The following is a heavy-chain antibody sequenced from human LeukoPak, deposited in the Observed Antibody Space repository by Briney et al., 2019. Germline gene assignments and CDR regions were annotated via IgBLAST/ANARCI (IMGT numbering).Heavy chain of an antibody. V-gene: IGHV4-61*02. J-gene: IGHJ3*02. CDR3: AKERSSWAFDT. CDR1: GGSISSGSYY. D-gene: IGHD6-6*01. Sequence: SQTLSLTCAVSGGSISSGSYYWSWIRQPAGKGLEWIGRIYTSGSTNYNPSLKSRVTISVDTSKNQFSLKLSSVTAADTAVYYCAKERSSWAFDTWGQGTMVTVSS. CDR2: IYTSGST.